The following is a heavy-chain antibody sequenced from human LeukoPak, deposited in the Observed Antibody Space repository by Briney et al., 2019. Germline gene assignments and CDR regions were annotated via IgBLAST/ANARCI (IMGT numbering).Heavy chain of an antibody. CDR2: MNPNSGNT. J-gene: IGHJ5*02. CDR3: ARIPPPWDCSSTSCPSSNWFDP. Sequence: ASVKVSCKASGYTFTSYDINWVRQATGQGLEWMGWMNPNSGNTGYAQKFQGRVTMTRNTYISTAYMELSSLRSEDTAVYYCARIPPPWDCSSTSCPSSNWFDPWGQGTLVTVSS. D-gene: IGHD2-2*01. V-gene: IGHV1-8*01. CDR1: GYTFTSYD.